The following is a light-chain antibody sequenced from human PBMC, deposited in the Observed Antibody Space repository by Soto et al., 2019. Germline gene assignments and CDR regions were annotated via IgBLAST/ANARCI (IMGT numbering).Light chain of an antibody. J-gene: IGKJ2*01. Sequence: DIQMTQSPSSLSASAGDRVTITCRTGQVIISYVSWNQQRPGQAPKLLVIGASTVRTGVPSRFSASGSGTDLALSISNLQPEDLASYYCQQTHSVPYTFVQGTRLEI. CDR2: GAS. CDR3: QQTHSVPYT. CDR1: QVIISY. V-gene: IGKV1-39*01.